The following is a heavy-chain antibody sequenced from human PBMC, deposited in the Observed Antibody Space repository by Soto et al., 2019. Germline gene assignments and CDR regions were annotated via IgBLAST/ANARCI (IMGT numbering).Heavy chain of an antibody. CDR3: ARGPGGPGGPGDY. CDR2: INAGNGNR. CDR1: GYTFTSYA. Sequence: VASVKVSCKASGYTFTSYAMQWVRQAPGQRLEWLGWINAGNGNRKYSQRFQGRVTITRDTSASTAYMELSSLRSEDTAVYYCARGPGGPGGPGDYWGQGTLVTVSS. V-gene: IGHV1-3*01. J-gene: IGHJ4*02. D-gene: IGHD2-15*01.